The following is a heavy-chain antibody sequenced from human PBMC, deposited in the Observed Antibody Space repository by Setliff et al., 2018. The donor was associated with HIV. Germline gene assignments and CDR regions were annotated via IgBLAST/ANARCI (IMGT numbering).Heavy chain of an antibody. Sequence: SETLSLTCTVSGYSISSRYYWGWIRQPPGKGLEWLGSFYYSGSTYYNPSLQSRVTISVDSSKNQFSLILRSVTAADTAMYYCARSSGSGSYCFRYGVDVWGQGTTVTVSS. D-gene: IGHD3-10*01. J-gene: IGHJ6*02. CDR1: GYSISSRYY. V-gene: IGHV4-38-2*02. CDR2: FYYSGST. CDR3: ARSSGSGSYCFRYGVDV.